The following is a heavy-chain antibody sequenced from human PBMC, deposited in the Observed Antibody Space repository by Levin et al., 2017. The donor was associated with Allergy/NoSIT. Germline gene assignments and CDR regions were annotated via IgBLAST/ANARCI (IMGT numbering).Heavy chain of an antibody. Sequence: GGSLRLSCAASGFTFSSYEMNWVRQAPGKGLEWVSYISSSGSTIYYADSVKGRFTISRDNAKNSLYLQMNSLRAEDTAVYYCARDRRVGAHYHYYGMDVWGQGTTVTVSS. CDR2: ISSSGSTI. V-gene: IGHV3-48*03. D-gene: IGHD1-26*01. CDR3: ARDRRVGAHYHYYGMDV. J-gene: IGHJ6*02. CDR1: GFTFSSYE.